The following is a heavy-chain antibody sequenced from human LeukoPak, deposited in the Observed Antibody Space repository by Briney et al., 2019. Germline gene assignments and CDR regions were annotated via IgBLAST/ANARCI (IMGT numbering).Heavy chain of an antibody. J-gene: IGHJ6*04. CDR3: AELGITMIGGV. CDR1: GFTFRTKG. D-gene: IGHD3-10*02. CDR2: ISVSGGKT. V-gene: IGHV3-23*01. Sequence: GGSLRLSCAASGFTFRTKGLSWVRQAAGKGLEWVSSISVSGGKTDYADSVKGRFTISRDNSKNSLCLQMNSLRAEDTAVYYCAELGITMIGGVWGKGTTVTISS.